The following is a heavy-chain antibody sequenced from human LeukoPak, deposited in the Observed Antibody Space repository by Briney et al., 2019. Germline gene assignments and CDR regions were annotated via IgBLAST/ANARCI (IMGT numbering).Heavy chain of an antibody. J-gene: IGHJ3*02. D-gene: IGHD3-3*01. CDR3: AKAEWLLVDAFDI. CDR1: GFTFSSYA. Sequence: GGSLRLSCAASGFTFSSYAMSWVRQAPGKGLEWVSTVSGSGGSTYYADSVKGRFTISRDNSKNTLYLQMNSLRAEDTAVYYCAKAEWLLVDAFDIWGQGTMVTVSS. CDR2: VSGSGGST. V-gene: IGHV3-23*01.